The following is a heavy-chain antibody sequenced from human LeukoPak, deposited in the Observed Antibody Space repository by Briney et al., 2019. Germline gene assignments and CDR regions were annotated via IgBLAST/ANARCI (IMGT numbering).Heavy chain of an antibody. CDR3: AREHYYDSSGYSRAFDI. CDR1: GGTFSSYA. J-gene: IGHJ3*02. D-gene: IGHD3-22*01. V-gene: IGHV1-69*05. CDR2: INPIFGTA. Sequence: SVKVSCKASGGTFSSYAISWVRQAPGQGLEWMGRINPIFGTANYAQKFQGRVTITTDESTSTAYMELSSLRSEDTAVYYCAREHYYDSSGYSRAFDIWGQGTMVTVSS.